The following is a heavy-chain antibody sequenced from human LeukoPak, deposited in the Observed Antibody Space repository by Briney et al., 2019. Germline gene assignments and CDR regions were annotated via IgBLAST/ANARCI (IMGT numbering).Heavy chain of an antibody. CDR1: GFTFSSYS. V-gene: IGHV3-21*01. CDR3: ARNPQPPRGITMVRGPLDV. CDR2: ISSSSSYI. D-gene: IGHD3-10*01. Sequence: PGGSLRLSCAASGFTFSSYSMNWARQAPGKGLGCVSSISSSSSYIYYADSVKGRFTISRDNAMNSLYLQMDRLRAEDTAVYYCARNPQPPRGITMVRGPLDVWGQGTTVTVSS. J-gene: IGHJ6*02.